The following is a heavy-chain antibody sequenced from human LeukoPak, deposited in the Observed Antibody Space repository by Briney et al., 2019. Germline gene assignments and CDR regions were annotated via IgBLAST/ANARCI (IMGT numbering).Heavy chain of an antibody. Sequence: ASVKVSCKASGCAFTGYYMHWVRQAPGQGLEWMGWINPNSGGTNYAQKFQGRVTMTRDTSISTAYMELSRLRSDDTAVYYCARDNYDSSGYSDYWGQGTLVTVSS. CDR2: INPNSGGT. CDR1: GCAFTGYY. CDR3: ARDNYDSSGYSDY. D-gene: IGHD3-22*01. J-gene: IGHJ4*02. V-gene: IGHV1-2*02.